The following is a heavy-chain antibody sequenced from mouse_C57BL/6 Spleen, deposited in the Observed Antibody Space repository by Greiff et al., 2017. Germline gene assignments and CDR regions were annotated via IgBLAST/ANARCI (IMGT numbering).Heavy chain of an antibody. CDR2: IYPGSGST. CDR1: GYTFTSYW. Sequence: QVQLQQPGAELVKPGASVKMSCKASGYTFTSYWITWVKQRPGQGLEWIGDIYPGSGSTNYNEKFKSKATLTVDKSSSTAYMQLSSLTSEDSAVYYCARRKDYSLFDYWGQGTTLTVSS. V-gene: IGHV1-55*01. CDR3: ARRKDYSLFDY. D-gene: IGHD2-12*01. J-gene: IGHJ2*01.